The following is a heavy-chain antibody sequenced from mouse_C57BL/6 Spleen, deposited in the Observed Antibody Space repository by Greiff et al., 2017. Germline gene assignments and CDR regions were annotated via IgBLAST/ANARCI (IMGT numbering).Heavy chain of an antibody. CDR3: ARHYSNFDSFDY. Sequence: QVQLQQPGAELVMPGASVKLSCKASGYTFHSYWMHWVKQRPGQGLEWIGEIDTSDSYTNYNPQFKGKSTLTADKSSSTANMQLSSLTSEYSAVYYCARHYSNFDSFDYWGQGTSVTVSS. V-gene: IGHV1-69*01. J-gene: IGHJ4*01. CDR2: IDTSDSYT. D-gene: IGHD2-5*01. CDR1: GYTFHSYW.